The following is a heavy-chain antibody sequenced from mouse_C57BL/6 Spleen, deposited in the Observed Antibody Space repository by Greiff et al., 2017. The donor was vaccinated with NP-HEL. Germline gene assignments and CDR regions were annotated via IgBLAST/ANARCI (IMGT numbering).Heavy chain of an antibody. Sequence: QVQLQQPGAELVKPGASVKLSCKASGYTFTSYWMQWVKQRPGQGLEWIGEIDPSDSYTNYNQKFKGKATLTVDTSSSTAYMQLSSLTSEDSAVYYGATYYYGSSYRFAYWGQGTLVTVSA. D-gene: IGHD1-1*01. CDR1: GYTFTSYW. J-gene: IGHJ3*01. CDR3: ATYYYGSSYRFAY. V-gene: IGHV1-50*01. CDR2: IDPSDSYT.